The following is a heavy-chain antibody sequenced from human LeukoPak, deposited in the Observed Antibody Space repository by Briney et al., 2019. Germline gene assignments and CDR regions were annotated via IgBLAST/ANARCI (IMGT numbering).Heavy chain of an antibody. Sequence: PGGSLRLSCAASGFTFSSSGMHWVRQAPGKGLEWVALISYDGNNKYYADSVKGRFTISRDNSKNTLSLQMNSLRTEDTAVYYCVREGGNYLRQPILQYPKGDYWGQGTLVTVSS. J-gene: IGHJ4*02. D-gene: IGHD1-26*01. CDR2: ISYDGNNK. CDR1: GFTFSSSG. V-gene: IGHV3-30*03. CDR3: VREGGNYLRQPILQYPKGDY.